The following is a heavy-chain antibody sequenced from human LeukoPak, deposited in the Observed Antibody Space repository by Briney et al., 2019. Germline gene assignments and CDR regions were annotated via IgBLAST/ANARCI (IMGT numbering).Heavy chain of an antibody. D-gene: IGHD1-1*01. J-gene: IGHJ5*02. CDR1: GFTFSDYW. CDR2: LNPNGRNT. Sequence: WGSLRLSCAASGFTFSDYWMNWLRQAPGKGLMWVSRLNPNGRNTDYADSVKGRFTISRDNAKNTLYLQMNSLRVDDTAVYYCARDRFWNQYDPWGQGTLVTVSS. CDR3: ARDRFWNQYDP. V-gene: IGHV3-74*01.